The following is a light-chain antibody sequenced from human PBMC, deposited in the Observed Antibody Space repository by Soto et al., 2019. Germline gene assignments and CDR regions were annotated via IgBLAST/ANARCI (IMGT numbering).Light chain of an antibody. CDR3: SSYAGSNNVV. CDR1: SSDVGGHNY. Sequence: QSALTQPACVSGSPGQSITISCTGTSSDVGGHNYVSWYQQHPGKAPKNMIYEVSKRPSGVPDRFSGSKSGNTASLTVSGLQAEDEADYYCSSYAGSNNVVFGGGTKLTVL. V-gene: IGLV2-8*01. J-gene: IGLJ2*01. CDR2: EVS.